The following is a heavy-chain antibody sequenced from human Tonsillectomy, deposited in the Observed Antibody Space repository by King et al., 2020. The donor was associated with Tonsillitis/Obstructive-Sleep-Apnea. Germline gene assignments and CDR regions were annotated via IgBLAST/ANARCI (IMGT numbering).Heavy chain of an antibody. CDR1: GFTFSSYE. CDR2: ISSSGSTI. CDR3: ARDGYNYGYLHWYFDL. Sequence: EVQLVESGGGLVQPGGSLRLSCAASGFTFSSYEMNWVRQAPGKGLEWVSYISSSGSTIYYADSVKGRFTISRDNAKNSLYLQMNSLRAEDTAVYYCARDGYNYGYLHWYFDLWGRGTLVTVSS. J-gene: IGHJ2*01. V-gene: IGHV3-48*03. D-gene: IGHD5-18*01.